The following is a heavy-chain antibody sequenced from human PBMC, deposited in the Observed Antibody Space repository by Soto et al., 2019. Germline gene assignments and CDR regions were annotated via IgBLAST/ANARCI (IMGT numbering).Heavy chain of an antibody. J-gene: IGHJ5*01. CDR1: GFIFRNAW. D-gene: IGHD4-4*01. V-gene: IGHV3-15*01. Sequence: LVESGGGLVKPGGSIRLSCAASGFIFRNAWMSWVRQAPGKGLEWVGRIKSKSSGGTTDYAAPVEGRVTITRDDSKSILYLQMTSLTDEDTAVYFCTSEKGWRQSPLDSWGQGALVTVSS. CDR3: TSEKGWRQSPLDS. CDR2: IKSKSSGGTT.